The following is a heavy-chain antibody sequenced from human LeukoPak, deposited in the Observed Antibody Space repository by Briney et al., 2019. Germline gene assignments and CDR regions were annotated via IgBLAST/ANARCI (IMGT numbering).Heavy chain of an antibody. CDR2: ISGSGGST. J-gene: IGHJ4*02. CDR1: GFTFRSYA. V-gene: IGHV3-23*01. D-gene: IGHD3-22*01. Sequence: PGGSLRLSCAASGFTFRSYAMSWVRQAPGKGLEWVSAISGSGGSTYYADSVKGRFTISRDNSKNTLYLQMNSLRAEDTAVYYCASCDSSGYYHYFDYWGQGTLVTVSS. CDR3: ASCDSSGYYHYFDY.